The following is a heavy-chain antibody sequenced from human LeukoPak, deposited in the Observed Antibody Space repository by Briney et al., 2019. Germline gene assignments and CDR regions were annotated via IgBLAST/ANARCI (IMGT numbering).Heavy chain of an antibody. CDR3: ARAYSSSWGRGWFDP. V-gene: IGHV4-34*01. CDR1: GGSFSGYY. D-gene: IGHD6-13*01. J-gene: IGHJ5*02. Sequence: SETLSLTCAVYGGSFSGYYWSWIRQPPGKGLEWIGEMNHSGSTNYNPSLKSRVTISVDTSKNQFSLKLSSVTAADTAVYYCARAYSSSWGRGWFDPWGQGTLVTVSS. CDR2: MNHSGST.